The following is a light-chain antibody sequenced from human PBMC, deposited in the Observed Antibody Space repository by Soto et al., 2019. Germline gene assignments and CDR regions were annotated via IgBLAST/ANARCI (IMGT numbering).Light chain of an antibody. V-gene: IGLV2-14*01. CDR1: HSDVGGYDR. J-gene: IGLJ1*01. CDR3: SSYTSSSTLGV. CDR2: EVS. Sequence: QSALTQPASVSASPGQSITISCTGTHSDVGGYDRVSWSQQHPGKPPKLMIYEVSNRPSGVSNRFSGSKSGNTASLTISGLQAEDEADYYCSSYTSSSTLGVFGTGTKVTVL.